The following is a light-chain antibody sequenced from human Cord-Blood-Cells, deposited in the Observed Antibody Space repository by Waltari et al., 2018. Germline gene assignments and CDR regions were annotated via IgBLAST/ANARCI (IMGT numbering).Light chain of an antibody. CDR3: QSYDSSLSVWV. V-gene: IGLV1-40*01. CDR1: SSNIGAGYD. CDR2: GNS. J-gene: IGLJ3*02. Sequence: QSVLTQPPSVSGAPGQRVTISCTGSSSNIGAGYDVHWYQQLPGTAPKLLIYGNSNRPSGVPDGSPASKSGTAASLAITGLQAEDEADYYCQSYDSSLSVWVFGGGTKLTVL.